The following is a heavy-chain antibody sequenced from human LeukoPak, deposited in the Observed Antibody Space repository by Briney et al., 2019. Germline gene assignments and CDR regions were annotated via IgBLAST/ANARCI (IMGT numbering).Heavy chain of an antibody. CDR2: LSGSGGTI. Sequence: GGPLRLPCKASGFTLSNYAMSWLPQAPGKGLEWVSTLSGSGGTIYYADSVKGRFTISRDNSKNTLYLQVNSLRAEDTAIYYCAREIDSSGYQANYFDYWGQGTLVTVSS. V-gene: IGHV3-23*01. D-gene: IGHD3-22*01. J-gene: IGHJ4*02. CDR1: GFTLSNYA. CDR3: AREIDSSGYQANYFDY.